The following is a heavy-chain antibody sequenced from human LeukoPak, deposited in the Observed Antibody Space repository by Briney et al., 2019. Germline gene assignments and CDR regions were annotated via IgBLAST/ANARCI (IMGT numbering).Heavy chain of an antibody. V-gene: IGHV3-30*04. CDR2: ISYDGSTR. CDR3: AGPPYASGGYYFTY. D-gene: IGHD3-22*01. CDR1: GFTFSSYA. J-gene: IGHJ4*02. Sequence: LAGRSLRLSCAASGFTFSSYAMHWVRQAPGKGLEWVALISYDGSTRDYVDSEKGRFTTSRDNSINTLYLQMDSLRPEDTAVYYCAGPPYASGGYYFTYWGQGTLVT.